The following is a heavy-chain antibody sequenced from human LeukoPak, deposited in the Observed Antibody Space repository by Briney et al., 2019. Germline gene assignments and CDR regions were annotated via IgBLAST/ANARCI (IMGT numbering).Heavy chain of an antibody. J-gene: IGHJ4*02. CDR1: GFTFSSYA. CDR2: ISGSGGST. Sequence: PGGSLRLSCAASGFTFSSYAMSWVRQAPGKGLEWVSAISGSGGSTYYADSVKGRFTISRDNSKNTLYLQTNSLRAEDTAVYYCAKHDFWSGYYDKYYFDYWGQGTLVTVSS. V-gene: IGHV3-23*01. D-gene: IGHD3-3*01. CDR3: AKHDFWSGYYDKYYFDY.